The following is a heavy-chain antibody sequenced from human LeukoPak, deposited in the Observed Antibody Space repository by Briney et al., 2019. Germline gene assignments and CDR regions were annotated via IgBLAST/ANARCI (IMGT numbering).Heavy chain of an antibody. J-gene: IGHJ6*03. CDR3: ARGRGGALYYYYYYMDV. CDR1: GDSISSSRYY. CDR2: VSYSGSP. V-gene: IGHV4-39*07. Sequence: KPSETLSLTCTVSGDSISSSRYYWGWIRQPPGKGLEWIGSVSYSGSPYYNPSLKSRATISVDTSKNQFSLKLSSVTAADTAVYYCARGRGGALYYYYYYMDVWGKGTTVTVSS. D-gene: IGHD1-26*01.